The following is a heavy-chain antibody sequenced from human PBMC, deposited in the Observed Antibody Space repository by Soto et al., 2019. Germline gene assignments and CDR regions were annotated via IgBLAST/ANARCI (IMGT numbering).Heavy chain of an antibody. CDR2: VNPSGGHT. D-gene: IGHD2-21*02. CDR1: GDTFTDYY. Sequence: QVQLMQSGAEVKKPGASVKVSCKASGDTFTDYYIHWVRQAPGQGLEWMGTVNPSGGHTTYAQHFLGRVTMTRDTSTSTLYMELXSXTSDDTAIYYCARGGHVVVVTAALDYWGQGTLVTVSS. V-gene: IGHV1-46*01. CDR3: ARGGHVVVVTAALDY. J-gene: IGHJ4*02.